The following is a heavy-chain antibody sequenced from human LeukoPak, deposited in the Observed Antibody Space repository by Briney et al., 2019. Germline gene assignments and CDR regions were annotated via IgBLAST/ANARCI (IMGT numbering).Heavy chain of an antibody. D-gene: IGHD3-10*01. Sequence: SGGSLRLSCAASGFIFSSYSMNWVRQAPGKGLEWVSSISSSSSYIYYADSVRGRFTISRDNAKNSLYLQMNSLRAEDTAVYYCARYGSGSHDYWGQGTLVTVSS. CDR2: ISSSSSYI. V-gene: IGHV3-21*01. J-gene: IGHJ4*02. CDR1: GFIFSSYS. CDR3: ARYGSGSHDY.